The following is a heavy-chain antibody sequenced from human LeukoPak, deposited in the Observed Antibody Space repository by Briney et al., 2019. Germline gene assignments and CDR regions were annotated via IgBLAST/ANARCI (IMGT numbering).Heavy chain of an antibody. J-gene: IGHJ4*02. V-gene: IGHV4-4*07. CDR3: ASVSSSWYQNYFDY. CDR2: IYTSGST. CDR1: GGSISSYY. D-gene: IGHD6-13*01. Sequence: PSETLSLTCTVSGGSISSYYWSCIRQPAGKGLEWIGRIYTSGSTNYNPSLKSRVTMSVDTSKNQFSLKLSSVTAADTAVYYCASVSSSWYQNYFDYWGQGTLVTVSS.